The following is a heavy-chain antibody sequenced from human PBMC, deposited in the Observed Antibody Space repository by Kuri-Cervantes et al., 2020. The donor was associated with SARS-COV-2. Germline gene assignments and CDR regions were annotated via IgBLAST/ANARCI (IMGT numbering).Heavy chain of an antibody. D-gene: IGHD3-22*01. J-gene: IGHJ4*02. CDR1: GFAVSSNY. CDR2: IYSDGST. CDR3: ARDLVDSSGYSGLGY. Sequence: GRSLRLSCAASGFAVSSNYMSWVRQAPGKGLEWVSIIYSDGSTYYADSVKGRFTISRDNSKNTLYLQMNSLRAEDTAVYYCARDLVDSSGYSGLGYWGQGTLVTVSS. V-gene: IGHV3-53*01.